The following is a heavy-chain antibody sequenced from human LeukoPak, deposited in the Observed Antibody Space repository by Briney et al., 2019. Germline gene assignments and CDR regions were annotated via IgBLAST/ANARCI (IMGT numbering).Heavy chain of an antibody. CDR2: ISSSSYI. J-gene: IGHJ4*02. D-gene: IGHD4-17*01. CDR1: GFTFSSYS. V-gene: IGHV3-21*01. CDR3: ATHDYGPLEDY. Sequence: GGSLRLSCAASGFTFSSYSMNWVRQAPGKGLEWVSSISSSSYIYYADSAKGRFTISRDNAKNSLYLQMNSLRAEDTAVYYCATHDYGPLEDYWGQGTLVTVSS.